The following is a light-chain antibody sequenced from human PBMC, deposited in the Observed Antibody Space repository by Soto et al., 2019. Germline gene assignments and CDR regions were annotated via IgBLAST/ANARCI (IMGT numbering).Light chain of an antibody. V-gene: IGKV1-12*01. CDR2: TGS. Sequence: DIQMTQSPSSVSASVGDRVSITCRASQGISNWLAWYQQKPGRAPKLLIYTGSSLQSGVPSRFSGTGSGTDFTLTISSLQTEDVATYYCQQDNSFPLTFGGGTKVEIK. CDR3: QQDNSFPLT. CDR1: QGISNW. J-gene: IGKJ4*01.